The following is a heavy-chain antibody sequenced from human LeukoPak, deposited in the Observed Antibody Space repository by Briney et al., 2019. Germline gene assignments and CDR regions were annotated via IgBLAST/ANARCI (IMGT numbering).Heavy chain of an antibody. V-gene: IGHV4-34*01. CDR3: ARSVAGTLPYFDY. CDR2: INHSGST. CDR1: GGSFSGYY. D-gene: IGHD6-19*01. J-gene: IGHJ4*02. Sequence: SETLSLTCAVYGGSFSGYYWSWIRQPPGKGLEWIGEINHSGSTNYNPSLKSRVTISVDTSKNQFSLKLSSVTAADTAVYYCARSVAGTLPYFDYWGQGTLVTVSS.